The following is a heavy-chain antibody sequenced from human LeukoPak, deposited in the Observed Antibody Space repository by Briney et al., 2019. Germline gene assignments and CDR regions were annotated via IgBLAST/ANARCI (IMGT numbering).Heavy chain of an antibody. Sequence: SETLSLTCAVYGGSFSGYYWGWIRQPPGKGLEWIGEINHSGSTNYNPSLKSRVTISVDTSKNQFSLKLSSVTAADTAVYYCARQGSTSILYYYYYMDVWGKGTTVTISS. CDR2: INHSGST. CDR1: GGSFSGYY. J-gene: IGHJ6*03. CDR3: ARQGSTSILYYYYYMDV. V-gene: IGHV4-34*01. D-gene: IGHD2-2*01.